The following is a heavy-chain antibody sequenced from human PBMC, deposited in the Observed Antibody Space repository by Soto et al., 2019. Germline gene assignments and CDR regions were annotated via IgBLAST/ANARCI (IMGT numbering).Heavy chain of an antibody. CDR2: IKSKTDGGTT. CDR3: TTEGGLGPSITMVRGVITDFDY. D-gene: IGHD3-10*01. J-gene: IGHJ4*02. CDR1: GFTCSNAC. V-gene: IGHV3-15*01. Sequence: GPLIVSWAASGFTCSNACVSWILQTPGKGLEWVGRIKSKTDGGTTDYAAPVKGRFTISRDDSKNTLYLQMNSLKTEDTAVYYCTTEGGLGPSITMVRGVITDFDYWGQGTLVTVSS.